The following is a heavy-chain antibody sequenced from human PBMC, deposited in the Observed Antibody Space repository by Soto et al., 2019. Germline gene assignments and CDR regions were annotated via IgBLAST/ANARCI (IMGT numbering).Heavy chain of an antibody. CDR1: GYTFTSYY. CDR2: INPSGGST. D-gene: IGHD4-17*01. Sequence: GASVKVSCKASGYTFTSYYMHWVRQAPGQGLEWMGIINPSGGSTSYAQKFQGRVTMTRDTPTSTVYMELSSLRSEDTAVYYCARVWVDYGDSETGFDPWGQGTLVTVSS. V-gene: IGHV1-46*01. CDR3: ARVWVDYGDSETGFDP. J-gene: IGHJ5*02.